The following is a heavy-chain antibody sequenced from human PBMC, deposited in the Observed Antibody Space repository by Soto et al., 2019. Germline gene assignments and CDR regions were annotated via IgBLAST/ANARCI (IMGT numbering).Heavy chain of an antibody. CDR2: INHSGST. CDR1: GGSFSGYY. J-gene: IGHJ6*02. D-gene: IGHD3-10*01. V-gene: IGHV4-34*01. CDR3: ARGRFYGSGILYYYYYGMDV. Sequence: SETLSLTCAVYGGSFSGYYWSWIRQPPGKGLEWIGEINHSGSTNYNPSLKSRVTISVDTSKNQFSLKLSSVTAADTAVYYCARGRFYGSGILYYYYYGMDVWGRGTTVTVS.